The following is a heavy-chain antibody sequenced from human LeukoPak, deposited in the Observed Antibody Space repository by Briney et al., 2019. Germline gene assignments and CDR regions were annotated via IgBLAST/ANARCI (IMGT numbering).Heavy chain of an antibody. V-gene: IGHV4-39*01. CDR3: ARLRYCSGGSCYSVFPVPWFDP. CDR1: GGSISSSSYY. J-gene: IGHJ5*02. Sequence: SETLSLTCTVSGGSISSSSYYWGWIRQPPGKGLEWIGSIYYSGSTYYNPSLKSRVTISVDTSKNQFSLKLSSVTAADTAVYYRARLRYCSGGSCYSVFPVPWFDPWGQGTLVTVSS. CDR2: IYYSGST. D-gene: IGHD2-15*01.